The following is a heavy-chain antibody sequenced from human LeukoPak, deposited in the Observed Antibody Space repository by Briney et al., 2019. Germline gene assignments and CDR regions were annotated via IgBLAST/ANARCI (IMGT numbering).Heavy chain of an antibody. J-gene: IGHJ4*02. D-gene: IGHD3-3*01. CDR2: IRDNGSNK. CDR1: GFTFSHYG. CDR3: AKDWFGSGYYDLWEY. V-gene: IGHV3-30*02. Sequence: PGGSLRLSCAASGFTFSHYGMHWVRQAPGKGLEWVAIIRDNGSNKYYADSVKGRFTISRDNSKNTLYLQMNSLRAEDTAVYYCAKDWFGSGYYDLWEYWGQGTLVTVSS.